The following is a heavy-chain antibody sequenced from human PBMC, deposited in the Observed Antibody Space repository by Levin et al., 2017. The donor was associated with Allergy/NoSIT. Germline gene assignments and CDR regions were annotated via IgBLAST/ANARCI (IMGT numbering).Heavy chain of an antibody. CDR2: ISYDGSNK. V-gene: IGHV3-30-3*01. CDR1: GFTFSSYA. Sequence: GESLKISCAASGFTFSSYAMHWVRQAPGKGLEWVAVISYDGSNKYYADSVKGRFTISRDNSKNTLYLQMNSLRAEDTAVYYCARPPWIQLWQDAFDIWGQGTMVTVSS. D-gene: IGHD5-18*01. J-gene: IGHJ3*02. CDR3: ARPPWIQLWQDAFDI.